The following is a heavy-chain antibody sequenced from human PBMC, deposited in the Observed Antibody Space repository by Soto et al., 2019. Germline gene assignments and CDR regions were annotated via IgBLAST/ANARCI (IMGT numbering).Heavy chain of an antibody. CDR1: GGSILNGGHY. CDR3: ARDNYGGMFDF. D-gene: IGHD4-17*01. V-gene: IGHV4-31*03. J-gene: IGHJ4*02. CDR2: IFFSGNT. Sequence: SETLSLTCTVSGGSILNGGHYWTWIRQHPGKGLEWIGKIFFSGNTHYNPALKSRLTFSVDTTKNQFSLKLTSVTAADTAIYCGARDNYGGMFDFWGLGTLVTVSS.